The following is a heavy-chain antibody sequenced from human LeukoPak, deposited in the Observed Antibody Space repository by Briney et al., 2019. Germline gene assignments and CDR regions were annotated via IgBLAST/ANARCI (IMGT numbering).Heavy chain of an antibody. CDR1: GFTFDNYG. V-gene: IGHV3-20*04. D-gene: IGHD5-24*01. CDR2: INGNGGST. CDR3: AKAGEMATIIANFDY. Sequence: GGSLRLSCAASGFTFDNYGMSWVRQVPGKGLEWVSSINGNGGSTAYADSVKGRFTISRDNAKNSLYLQMNSLRAEDTALYYCAKAGEMATIIANFDYWGQGTLVTVSS. J-gene: IGHJ4*02.